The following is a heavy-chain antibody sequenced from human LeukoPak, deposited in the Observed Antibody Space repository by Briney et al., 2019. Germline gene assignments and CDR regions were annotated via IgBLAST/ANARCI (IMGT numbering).Heavy chain of an antibody. D-gene: IGHD3-22*01. J-gene: IGHJ4*02. CDR1: GGTFSSYA. V-gene: IGHV1-69*04. Sequence: SVKVSCKASGGTFSSYAISWVRQAPGQGLEWMGRIIPIPGIANYAQKFQGRVTITADKSTSTAYMELSSLRSEDTAVYYCASSPDYYDSSGYPEYWGQGTLVTVSS. CDR2: IIPIPGIA. CDR3: ASSPDYYDSSGYPEY.